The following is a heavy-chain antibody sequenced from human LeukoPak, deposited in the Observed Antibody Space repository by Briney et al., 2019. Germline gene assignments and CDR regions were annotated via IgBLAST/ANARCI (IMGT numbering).Heavy chain of an antibody. D-gene: IGHD1-26*01. Sequence: GGSLRLSCAASGFTFSTYSMNWVRQAPGKGLEWVSYISSGSTSIYYADSVKGRFTISRDNAKNSLYLQMSSLRDEDTAVYYCARALRGVGASYYYGMDVWGQGTTVTVSS. CDR2: ISSGSTSI. J-gene: IGHJ6*02. CDR1: GFTFSTYS. V-gene: IGHV3-48*02. CDR3: ARALRGVGASYYYGMDV.